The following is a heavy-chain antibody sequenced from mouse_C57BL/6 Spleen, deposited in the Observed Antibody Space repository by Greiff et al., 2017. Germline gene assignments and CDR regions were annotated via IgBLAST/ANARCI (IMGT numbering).Heavy chain of an antibody. D-gene: IGHD1-1*01. CDR2: IWSDGST. CDR3: ARHTPYYYGSSYYAMDY. Sequence: VKLMESGPGLVAPSQSLSITCTVSGFSLTSYGVHWVRQPPGKGLEWLVVIWSDGSTNYNSALKSRRSISQDNSKSQVFLKMNSLQTDDTAMYYCARHTPYYYGSSYYAMDYGGQGTSVTVSS. CDR1: GFSLTSYG. J-gene: IGHJ4*01. V-gene: IGHV2-6-1*01.